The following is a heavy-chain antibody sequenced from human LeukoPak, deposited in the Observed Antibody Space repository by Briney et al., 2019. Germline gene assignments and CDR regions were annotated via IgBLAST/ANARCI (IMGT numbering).Heavy chain of an antibody. J-gene: IGHJ4*02. Sequence: GGSLRLSCAASGFTFSSYWMSWVRQAPGKGLEWVANIKQDGSEKYYVDSVKGRFTISRDNAKNSLYLQMNSLRAEDTAVYYCAKEFTLYYGSGSYYWGPLDYWGQGTLVTVSS. CDR3: AKEFTLYYGSGSYYWGPLDY. D-gene: IGHD3-10*01. V-gene: IGHV3-7*05. CDR1: GFTFSSYW. CDR2: IKQDGSEK.